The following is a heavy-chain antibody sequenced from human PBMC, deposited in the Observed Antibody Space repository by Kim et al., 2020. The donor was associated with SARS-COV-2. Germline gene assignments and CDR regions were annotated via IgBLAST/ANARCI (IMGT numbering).Heavy chain of an antibody. J-gene: IGHJ2*01. CDR2: ISGSGGST. CDR3: AKDLDAVAGRGWYFDL. CDR1: GFTFSSYA. D-gene: IGHD6-19*01. V-gene: IGHV3-23*01. Sequence: GGSLRLSCAASGFTFSSYAMSWVRQAPGKGLEWVSAISGSGGSTYYADSVKGRFTISRDNSKNTLYLQMNSPRAEDTAVYYCAKDLDAVAGRGWYFDLWGRGTLVTVSS.